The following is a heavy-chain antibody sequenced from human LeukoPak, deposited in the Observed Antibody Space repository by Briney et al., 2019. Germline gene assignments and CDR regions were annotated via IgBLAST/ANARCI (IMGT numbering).Heavy chain of an antibody. CDR3: ARVDTIYSSSSEWDFDY. D-gene: IGHD6-6*01. CDR1: GFTFTRSA. J-gene: IGHJ4*02. CDR2: IVVGSGNT. V-gene: IGHV1-58*02. Sequence: SVKVSCKASGFTFTRSAMQWVRQARGQRLEWIGWIVVGSGNTNYAQKFQGRVTMTRDTSTSTVYMELSSLRSEDTAVYYCARVDTIYSSSSEWDFDYWGQGTLVTVSS.